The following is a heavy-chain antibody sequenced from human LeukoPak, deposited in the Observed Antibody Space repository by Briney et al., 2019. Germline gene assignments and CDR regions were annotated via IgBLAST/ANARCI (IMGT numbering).Heavy chain of an antibody. D-gene: IGHD3-22*01. CDR3: ARDSRNYYDSSGRYYFDY. Sequence: SETLSLTCTVSGYSISSGYYWGWIRQPPGKGLEWIGSIFRSGTTYYNPSLRSRVTISVDTSKNQFSLRLSSVTAADTAVYYCARDSRNYYDSSGRYYFDYWGQGTLVTVSS. J-gene: IGHJ4*02. CDR1: GYSISSGYY. CDR2: IFRSGTT. V-gene: IGHV4-38-2*02.